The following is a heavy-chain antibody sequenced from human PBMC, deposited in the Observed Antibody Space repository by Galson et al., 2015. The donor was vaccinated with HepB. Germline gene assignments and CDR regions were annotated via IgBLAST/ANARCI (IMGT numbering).Heavy chain of an antibody. CDR3: ATEAPRESRRDGYNLFPVEAFDI. J-gene: IGHJ3*02. D-gene: IGHD5-24*01. CDR1: GYSFTSYW. CDR2: IYPGDSDT. V-gene: IGHV5-51*03. Sequence: QSGAEVKKPGESLKISCKGSGYSFTSYWIGWARQMPGKGLEWMGIIYPGDSDTRYSPSFQGQVTISADKSISTAYLQWSSLKASDTAMYYCATEAPRESRRDGYNLFPVEAFDIWGQGTMVTVSS.